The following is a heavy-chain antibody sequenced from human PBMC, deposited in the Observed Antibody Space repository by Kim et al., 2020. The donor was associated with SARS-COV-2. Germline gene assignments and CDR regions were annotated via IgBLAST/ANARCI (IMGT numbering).Heavy chain of an antibody. J-gene: IGHJ6*02. Sequence: YADTVKGRFTISRDNYKNTLYLQMNSLRAEDTAVYYCARDGTSMGDGMDVWGQGTTVTVSS. D-gene: IGHD3-16*01. V-gene: IGHV3-30*01. CDR3: ARDGTSMGDGMDV.